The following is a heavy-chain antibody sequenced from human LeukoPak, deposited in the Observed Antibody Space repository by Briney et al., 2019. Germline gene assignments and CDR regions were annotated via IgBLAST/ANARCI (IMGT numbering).Heavy chain of an antibody. CDR1: GFTFTSHG. CDR3: GRDYASSWTPLFNY. CDR2: LWSDGIKT. V-gene: IGHV3-33*01. Sequence: GGSLRLSCATSGFTFTSHGMHWVRQAPGRGLEWVAALWSDGIKTSYADSVRGRITISRDNSRHTLYLQMDSLRAEDTAVYYCGRDYASSWTPLFNYWGQGTLVTVSS. J-gene: IGHJ4*02. D-gene: IGHD6-13*01.